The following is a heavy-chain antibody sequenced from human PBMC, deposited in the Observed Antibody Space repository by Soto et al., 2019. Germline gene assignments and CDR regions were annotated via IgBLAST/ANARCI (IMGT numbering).Heavy chain of an antibody. J-gene: IGHJ4*02. CDR3: ARDGETWIQLWLRRSGGYFDY. CDR2: INPSGGST. D-gene: IGHD5-18*01. Sequence: QVQLVQSGAEVKKPGASVKVSCKASGYTFTSYYMHWVRQAPGQGLEWMGIINPSGGSTSYAQKFQGRVTMTRDTSTSTVYMELSSLRSEDTAVYYCARDGETWIQLWLRRSGGYFDYWGQGTLVAVSS. V-gene: IGHV1-46*01. CDR1: GYTFTSYY.